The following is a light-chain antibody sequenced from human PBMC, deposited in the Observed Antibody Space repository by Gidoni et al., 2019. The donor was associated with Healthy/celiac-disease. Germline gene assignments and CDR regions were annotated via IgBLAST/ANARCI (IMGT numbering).Light chain of an antibody. J-gene: IGLJ2*01. V-gene: IGLV1-47*01. Sequence: QSVLTQPPSASGTPGQRVTISCSGCSSNLGSNYVYWYQQLPGTAPKLLIYRNNQRPSGVPDRFSGSKSGTSASLAISGLRSEDEADYYCAAWDDSLSGHVVFGGGTKLTVL. CDR3: AAWDDSLSGHVV. CDR1: SSNLGSNY. CDR2: RNN.